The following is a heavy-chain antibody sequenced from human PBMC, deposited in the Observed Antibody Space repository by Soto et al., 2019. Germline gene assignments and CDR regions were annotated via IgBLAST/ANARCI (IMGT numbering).Heavy chain of an antibody. Sequence: QVQLVESGGGVVQPGRSLRLSCAASGFIFSSYGMHWVRQAPGKGLEWVAVISYDGSNKYYADSVKGRFTISRDNSKNTLYLQMNSLRAEDTAVYYCAKDSLWGQIAARPSYYYYGMDVWGQGTTVTVSS. CDR3: AKDSLWGQIAARPSYYYYGMDV. D-gene: IGHD6-6*01. V-gene: IGHV3-30*18. CDR1: GFIFSSYG. CDR2: ISYDGSNK. J-gene: IGHJ6*02.